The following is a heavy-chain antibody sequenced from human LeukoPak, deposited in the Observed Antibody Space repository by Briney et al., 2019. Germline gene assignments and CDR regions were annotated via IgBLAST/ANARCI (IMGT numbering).Heavy chain of an antibody. Sequence: SETLSLTCTVSGGSISSYYWSWIRQPPGKGLEWIGYIYNSGSTNHNPSLRSRVTISVDTSKNQFSLKLSSVTAADTAVYYCAKSWRPRRWPDSFDPWGQGTLVTVSS. D-gene: IGHD5-24*01. CDR2: IYNSGST. J-gene: IGHJ5*02. V-gene: IGHV4-59*01. CDR1: GGSISSYY. CDR3: AKSWRPRRWPDSFDP.